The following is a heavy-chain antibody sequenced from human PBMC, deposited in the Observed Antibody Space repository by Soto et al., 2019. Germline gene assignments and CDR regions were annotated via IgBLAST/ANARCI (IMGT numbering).Heavy chain of an antibody. D-gene: IGHD3-10*01. CDR3: TRNRGYGSRSYPFDP. V-gene: IGHV3-7*04. CDR1: GFTFSDYW. J-gene: IGHJ5*02. Sequence: EVQLVESGGGKVQPGGSLRLSCAASGFTFSDYWMAWVRQAPGKGLEWVANIKQDGSEKDYVDSVKGRFTISRDNAMXSLYLQMNSLRVEDTAVYYCTRNRGYGSRSYPFDPWGQGTLVSVSS. CDR2: IKQDGSEK.